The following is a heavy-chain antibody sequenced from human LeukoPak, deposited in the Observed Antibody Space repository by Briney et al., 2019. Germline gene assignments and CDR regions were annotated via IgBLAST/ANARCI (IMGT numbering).Heavy chain of an antibody. J-gene: IGHJ6*03. D-gene: IGHD2-2*02. CDR1: GGSFSGYY. V-gene: IGHV4-34*01. Sequence: SETLSLTCAVYGGSFSGYYWSWIRQPPGKGLEWIGEINHSGSTNYNPSLKSRVTISVDTSKNQFSLKLSSVTAADTAVYYCARGRGYQLLYYYYYMDVWGKGTTVIVSS. CDR3: ARGRGYQLLYYYYYMDV. CDR2: INHSGST.